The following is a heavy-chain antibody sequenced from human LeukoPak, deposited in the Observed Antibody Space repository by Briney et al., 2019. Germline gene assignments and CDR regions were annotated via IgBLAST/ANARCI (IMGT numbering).Heavy chain of an antibody. J-gene: IGHJ5*02. D-gene: IGHD3/OR15-3a*01. CDR2: IRDSGEA. CDR1: GLRVSDYY. V-gene: IGHV3-66*03. CDR3: ARDRAALQDWVEFDP. Sequence: GGSLRLSCAVSGLRVSDYYMSWVRQAPGKGLEWVGLIRDSGEAFYADFVRGRFAISRDESENTLYLQMNSLRVEDTAVYFCARDRAALQDWVEFDPWGQGTPVIVSS.